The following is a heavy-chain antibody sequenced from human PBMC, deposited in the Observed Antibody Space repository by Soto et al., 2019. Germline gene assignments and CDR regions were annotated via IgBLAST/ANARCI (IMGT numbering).Heavy chain of an antibody. D-gene: IGHD2-21*02. CDR1: GFTFSSYG. CDR3: ARDRIQYCGGDCYSRYFDY. CDR2: IWYDGSNK. V-gene: IGHV3-33*01. J-gene: IGHJ4*02. Sequence: HPGGSLRLSCAASGFTFSSYGMHWVRQAPGKGLEWVAVIWYDGSNKYYADSVKGRFTIPRDNSKNTLYLQMNSLRAEDTAVYYCARDRIQYCGGDCYSRYFDYWGQGTLVTVSS.